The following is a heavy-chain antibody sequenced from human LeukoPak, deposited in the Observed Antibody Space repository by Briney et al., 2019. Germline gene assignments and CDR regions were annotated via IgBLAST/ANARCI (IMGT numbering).Heavy chain of an antibody. CDR2: ISYDGNLK. CDR1: GFKFSNYV. J-gene: IGHJ4*02. CDR3: TKTIGVYLLGYFDH. Sequence: GGSLTLPRAASGFKFSNYVMHWARQAPGKGLEWVAVISYDGNLKHYGDHVQGRFTITNDHPKNILEPEMNNLRPHDCAVLYYTKTIGVYLLGYFDHWGQGTLVTVVS. V-gene: IGHV3-30*18. D-gene: IGHD2-8*01.